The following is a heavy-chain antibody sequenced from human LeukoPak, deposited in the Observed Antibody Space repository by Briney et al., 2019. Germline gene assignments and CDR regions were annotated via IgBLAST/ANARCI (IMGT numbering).Heavy chain of an antibody. V-gene: IGHV3-7*03. Sequence: PGGSLRLSCAASGLTFSNYWMDWVRQAPGKGLEWEANIKQDGSEKNHVDSVKGRFIISRDNAKNSLYLQMNTLRADDTAVYYCARDGFGTGSNWGQGTLVTVSS. CDR1: GLTFSNYW. CDR2: IKQDGSEK. J-gene: IGHJ4*02. D-gene: IGHD3-16*01. CDR3: ARDGFGTGSN.